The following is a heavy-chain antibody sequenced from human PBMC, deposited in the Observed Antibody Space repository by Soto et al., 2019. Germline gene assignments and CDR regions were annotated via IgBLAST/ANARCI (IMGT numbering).Heavy chain of an antibody. CDR2: IYYSGST. CDR1: GGSISSYY. CDR3: ARARWFDP. J-gene: IGHJ5*02. Sequence: SETLSLTCTVSGGSISSYYWSWIRQPPGKGLEWIGYIYYSGSTNYNPSLKSRVTISVDTSKNQFSLKLSSVTAADTAVYYCARARWFDPWGQGTLVTVSS. V-gene: IGHV4-59*12.